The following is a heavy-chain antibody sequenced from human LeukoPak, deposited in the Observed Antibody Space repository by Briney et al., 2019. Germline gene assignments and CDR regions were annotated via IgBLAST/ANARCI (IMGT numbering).Heavy chain of an antibody. D-gene: IGHD1-26*01. Sequence: ASVKVSCKASGYTFTSYGISWVRQAPGQGLEWMGWISAYNGNTNYAQKLQGRVTMITDTSTSTAYIELRSLRSDDTAVYYCAREGLDSGSFTYYYYGMDVWGQGTTVTVSS. V-gene: IGHV1-18*01. CDR3: AREGLDSGSFTYYYYGMDV. CDR1: GYTFTSYG. CDR2: ISAYNGNT. J-gene: IGHJ6*02.